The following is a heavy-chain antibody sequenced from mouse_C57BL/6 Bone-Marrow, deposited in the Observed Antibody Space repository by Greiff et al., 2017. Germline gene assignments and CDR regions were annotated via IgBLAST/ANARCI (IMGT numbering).Heavy chain of an antibody. CDR3: ARSGGYYGNFYAMDY. Sequence: EVQGVESGPELVKPGASVKISCKASGYSFTDYNMNWVKQSNGKSLEWIGVINPNYGTTSYNQKFKGKATLTVDQSSSTAYMQLNSLTSEDSAVYYCARSGGYYGNFYAMDYWGQGTSVTVSS. D-gene: IGHD2-1*01. J-gene: IGHJ4*01. V-gene: IGHV1-39*01. CDR2: INPNYGTT. CDR1: GYSFTDYN.